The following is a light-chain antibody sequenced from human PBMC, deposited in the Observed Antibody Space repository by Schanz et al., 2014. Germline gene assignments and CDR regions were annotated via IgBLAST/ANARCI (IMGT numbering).Light chain of an antibody. V-gene: IGLV2-8*01. CDR1: SSDVGGYNY. CDR3: CSYAGTSSSTLYV. J-gene: IGLJ1*01. CDR2: DVN. Sequence: QSALTQPPSASGSPGQSVTISCTGTSSDVGGYNYVSWYQQHPGKAPKLMILDVNQRPSGVPDRFSGSKSGNTASLTISGLQAEDEADYYCCSYAGTSSSTLYVFGTGTKLTVL.